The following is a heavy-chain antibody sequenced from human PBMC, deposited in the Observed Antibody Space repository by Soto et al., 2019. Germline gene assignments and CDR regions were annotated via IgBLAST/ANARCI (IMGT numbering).Heavy chain of an antibody. J-gene: IGHJ4*02. CDR3: ARARGGYFDY. V-gene: IGHV4-59*08. Sequence: SETLSLTCTVSGGSISNYYWSWIRQPPGKGLEWIAYIYYSGSTNYNPSLKSRVTISVDTSKNQFSLKLSSVTAADTAVYYCARARGGYFDYWGQGTLVTVSS. D-gene: IGHD3-10*01. CDR2: IYYSGST. CDR1: GGSISNYY.